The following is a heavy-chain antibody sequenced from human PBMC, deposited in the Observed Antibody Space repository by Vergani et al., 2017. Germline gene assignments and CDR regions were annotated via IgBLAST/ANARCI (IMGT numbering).Heavy chain of an antibody. D-gene: IGHD1-26*01. J-gene: IGHJ4*02. CDR3: ARGLPTSTNFDY. CDR2: IYHSGST. V-gene: IGHV4-30-2*01. CDR1: GGSISSGGYS. Sequence: QLQLQESGSGLVKPSQTLSLTCAVSGGSISSGGYSWSWIRQQPGKGLEWIGYIYHSGSTYYNPSLKSRVTISVDRSKNQFSLKLSSVTAADTAVYYCARGLPTSTNFDYWGQGTLVTVSS.